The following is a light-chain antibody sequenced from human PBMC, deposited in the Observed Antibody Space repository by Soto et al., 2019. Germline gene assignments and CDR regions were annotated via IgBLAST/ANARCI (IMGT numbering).Light chain of an antibody. Sequence: DKVMTQSPATLSVSPGERATLSCRASQSVSSNLAWYQQKPGQAPRLLIYAASTRATDIPARFSGSGSGTEFTLTISSLQSEDFAIYYCQQYNSWPRGTFGPGTKVEIK. CDR1: QSVSSN. CDR3: QQYNSWPRGT. J-gene: IGKJ3*01. V-gene: IGKV3-15*01. CDR2: AAS.